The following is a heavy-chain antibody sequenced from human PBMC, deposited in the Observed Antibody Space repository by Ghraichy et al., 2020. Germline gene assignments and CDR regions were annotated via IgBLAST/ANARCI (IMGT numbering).Heavy chain of an antibody. CDR1: GFIFSNAW. CDR2: IKSKTDGGTT. V-gene: IGHV3-15*01. D-gene: IGHD1-26*01. Sequence: GGSLRLYCAASGFIFSNAWMSWVRQAPGKGLEWVGRIKSKTDGGTTDYAAPVKGRFTISRDDSKNTLYLQMNSLKSEDTAVYYCTTDPEWELLSYYYGMDVWGQGTTVTVSS. CDR3: TTDPEWELLSYYYGMDV. J-gene: IGHJ6*02.